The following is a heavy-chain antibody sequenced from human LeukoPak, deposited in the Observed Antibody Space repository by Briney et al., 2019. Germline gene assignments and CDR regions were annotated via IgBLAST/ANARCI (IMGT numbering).Heavy chain of an antibody. CDR3: AKDRPRTYYYDSSGDWFDP. CDR1: GLTVSRNH. Sequence: GSLRLSCAASGLTVSRNHMSWVRQAPGKGLEWVSMTYGDGSTNYADSVKGRFTISRDNSKNTLYLQMNSLRAEDTAVYYCAKDRPRTYYYDSSGDWFDPWGQGTLVTVSS. CDR2: TYGDGST. J-gene: IGHJ5*02. V-gene: IGHV3-53*01. D-gene: IGHD3-22*01.